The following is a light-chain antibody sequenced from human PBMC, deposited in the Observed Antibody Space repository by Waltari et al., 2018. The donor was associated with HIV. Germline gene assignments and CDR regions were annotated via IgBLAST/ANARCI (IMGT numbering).Light chain of an antibody. CDR3: HQYFSAPWT. CDR1: QSLLYSANNKNY. J-gene: IGKJ1*01. CDR2: WAS. V-gene: IGKV4-1*01. Sequence: DIVMTKSPDSLAVSLGERATIHCTSSQSLLYSANNKNYLAWSQQRPGQPPKLLIYWASARESGGPDRFSGSGSGTDFTLTISSLQADDVAVDYCHQYFSAPWTFGQGTKVEIK.